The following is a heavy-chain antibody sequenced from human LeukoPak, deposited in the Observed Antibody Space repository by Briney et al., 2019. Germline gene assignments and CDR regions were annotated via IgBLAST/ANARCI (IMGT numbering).Heavy chain of an antibody. CDR2: FDPEDGET. Sequence: GASVKVSCKVSGYTLTELSMHWVRQAPGKGLEWMGGFDPEDGETIYAQKFQGRVTMTEDTSTDTAYMELSSLRSEDTAVYYCASSPDCSSTSCYPWFDPWGQGTLVTVSS. CDR1: GYTLTELS. D-gene: IGHD2-2*01. V-gene: IGHV1-24*01. CDR3: ASSPDCSSTSCYPWFDP. J-gene: IGHJ5*02.